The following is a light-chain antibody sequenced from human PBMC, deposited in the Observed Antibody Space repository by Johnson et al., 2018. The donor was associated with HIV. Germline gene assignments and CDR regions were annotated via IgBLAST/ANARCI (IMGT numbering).Light chain of an antibody. J-gene: IGLJ1*01. CDR3: GTWDSSLSAGV. CDR1: TSNFENYY. CDR2: DNN. V-gene: IGLV1-51*01. Sequence: QSVLTQPPSVSAAPGQRVTISCSGSTSNFENYYVSWYQHLPGTAPKLLIYDNNKRPSGIPDRFSGSKSGTSATLGITGLQPGDEAEYYCGTWDSSLSAGVFGTGTNVTVL.